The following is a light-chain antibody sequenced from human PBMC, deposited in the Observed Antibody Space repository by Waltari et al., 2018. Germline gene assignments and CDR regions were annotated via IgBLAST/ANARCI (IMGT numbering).Light chain of an antibody. CDR2: DVS. V-gene: IGLV2-14*03. CDR1: SSDVGGYNY. J-gene: IGLJ1*01. CDR3: SSYTSSSTQV. Sequence: QSALTQPASVSGSPGQSITISRTGTSSDVGGYNYVSWYQQHPGKAPKLMIYDVSNRPSCVFNLLSGAKSGNAASVTISGLQAEDVADYYCSSYTSSSTQVFGTGTKVTVL.